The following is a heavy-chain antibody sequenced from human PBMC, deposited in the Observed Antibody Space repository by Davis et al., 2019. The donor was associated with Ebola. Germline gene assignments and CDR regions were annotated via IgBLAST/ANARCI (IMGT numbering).Heavy chain of an antibody. CDR3: ARGSVYYDILTGYFWFDP. CDR2: ISGSGGST. V-gene: IGHV3-23*01. CDR1: GFTFSSYA. Sequence: GGSLRLSCAASGFTFSSYAMSWVRQAPGKGLEWVSAISGSGGSTYYADSVKGRFTISRDNSKNTLYLQMNSLRAEDTAVYYCARGSVYYDILTGYFWFDPWGQGTLVTVSS. D-gene: IGHD3-9*01. J-gene: IGHJ5*02.